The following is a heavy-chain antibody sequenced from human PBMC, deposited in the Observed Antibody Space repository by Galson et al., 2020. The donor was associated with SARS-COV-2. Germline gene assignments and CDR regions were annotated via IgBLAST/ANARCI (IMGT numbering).Heavy chain of an antibody. D-gene: IGHD4-17*01. J-gene: IGHJ4*02. CDR2: NPNSGGT. CDR3: ARDSRDYGALFDY. V-gene: IGHV1-2*02. Sequence: NPNSGGTDYAQKFQGRVTMTRDTSISTAYMELSRLRSDDTAVYYCARDSRDYGALFDYWGQGSLVTVSS.